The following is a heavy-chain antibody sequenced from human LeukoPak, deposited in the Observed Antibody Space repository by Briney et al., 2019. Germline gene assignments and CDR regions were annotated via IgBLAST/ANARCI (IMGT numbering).Heavy chain of an antibody. V-gene: IGHV3-74*01. CDR3: ARAAYSSTWYSRYFDL. D-gene: IGHD6-13*01. CDR2: INSDGINT. CDR1: GFTFSNYW. Sequence: GGSLRLSCAASGFTFSNYWMHWVRQAPGKGLVWVSRINSDGINTSYADSVKGRFTISRDNAKNTLNLQMNSLRAEDTAVYYCARAAYSSTWYSRYFDLWGRGTLVTVSS. J-gene: IGHJ2*01.